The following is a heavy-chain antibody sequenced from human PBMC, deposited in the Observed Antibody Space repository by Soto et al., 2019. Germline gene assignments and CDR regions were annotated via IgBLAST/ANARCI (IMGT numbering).Heavy chain of an antibody. J-gene: IGHJ5*02. V-gene: IGHV4-38-2*02. CDR2: IFHDERT. CDR3: VRERGHCTSAGCYGWFDP. D-gene: IGHD2-2*01. Sequence: PSETLSLTCAVSGYSISSGYHWGWIRQPPGKGLERIATIFHDERTYYNPSLKSRVTISIDTSKNQLSVRLSSVTAADTAVYYCVRERGHCTSAGCYGWFDPWGQGTLVTVSS. CDR1: GYSISSGYH.